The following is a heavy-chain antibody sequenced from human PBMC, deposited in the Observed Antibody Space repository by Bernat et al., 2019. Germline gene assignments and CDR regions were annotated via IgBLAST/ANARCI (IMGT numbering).Heavy chain of an antibody. J-gene: IGHJ6*02. CDR2: INPNSGGT. V-gene: IGHV1-2*04. CDR1: GYTFTGYY. CDR3: AREVVVPAATSDYYYYGMDV. D-gene: IGHD2-2*01. Sequence: QVQLVQSGAEVKKPGASVKVSCKASGYTFTGYYMHWVRQAPGQGLEWMGWINPNSGGTNYAQKFQGWVTMTRDTSISTAYMELSRRRSDDTAVYYCAREVVVPAATSDYYYYGMDVWGQGTTVTVSS.